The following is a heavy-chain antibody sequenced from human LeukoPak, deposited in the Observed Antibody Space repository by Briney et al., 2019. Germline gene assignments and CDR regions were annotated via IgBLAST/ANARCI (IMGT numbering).Heavy chain of an antibody. CDR3: ARDILTGSQSRFQH. CDR1: GFTFSSYW. Sequence: GGSLRLSCAASGFTFSSYWMSWVRQAPGKGLEWVANIKQDGSEKYYVDSVKGRSTISRDNAKNSLYLQMNSLRAEDTAVYYCARDILTGSQSRFQHWGQGTLVTVSS. D-gene: IGHD3-9*01. J-gene: IGHJ1*01. V-gene: IGHV3-7*01. CDR2: IKQDGSEK.